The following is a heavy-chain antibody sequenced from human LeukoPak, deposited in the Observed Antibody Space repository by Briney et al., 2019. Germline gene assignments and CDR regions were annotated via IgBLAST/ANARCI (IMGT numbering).Heavy chain of an antibody. Sequence: SETLSLTCAVYGGSVSGYYWSWIRQPPGKGLEWIGEINHSGSTNYNPSLKGRVTISVDTSKNQFSPTLSSVTAADTPVYYSAISTMVPLYYYYYYIDVWGKGTPVTVSS. CDR2: INHSGST. CDR1: GGSVSGYY. CDR3: AISTMVPLYYYYYYIDV. J-gene: IGHJ6*03. V-gene: IGHV4-34*01. D-gene: IGHD3-10*01.